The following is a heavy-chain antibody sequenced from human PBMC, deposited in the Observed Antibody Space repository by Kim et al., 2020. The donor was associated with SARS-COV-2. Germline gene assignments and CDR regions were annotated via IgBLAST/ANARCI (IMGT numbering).Heavy chain of an antibody. CDR2: INPNSGGT. J-gene: IGHJ3*02. CDR3: ARTQRISSSDAFDI. D-gene: IGHD3-10*01. CDR1: GYTFTGYY. V-gene: IGHV1-2*06. Sequence: ASVKVSCKASGYTFTGYYMHWVRQAPGQGLEWMGRINPNSGGTNYAQKFQGRVTMTRDTSISTAYMELSRLRSDDTAVYYCARTQRISSSDAFDIWGQGTMVTVSS.